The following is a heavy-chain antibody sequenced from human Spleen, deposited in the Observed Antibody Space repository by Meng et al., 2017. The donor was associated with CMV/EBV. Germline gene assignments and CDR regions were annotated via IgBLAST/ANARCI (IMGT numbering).Heavy chain of an antibody. V-gene: IGHV3-30*02. D-gene: IGHD2-2*01. Sequence: GGSLRLSCAASGFTFSSYGMHWVRQAPGKGLEWVAFIRYDGSNKYYADSVKGRFTISRDNSKNTLYLQMNSLRAEDTAVYYCAKAHHCSSTSCPGGYYYYGMDVWGQGTTVTVSS. CDR1: GFTFSSYG. CDR3: AKAHHCSSTSCPGGYYYYGMDV. J-gene: IGHJ6*02. CDR2: IRYDGSNK.